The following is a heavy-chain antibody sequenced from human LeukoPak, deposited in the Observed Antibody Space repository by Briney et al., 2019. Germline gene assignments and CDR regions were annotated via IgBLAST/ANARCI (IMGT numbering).Heavy chain of an antibody. CDR3: AKATEQWLAYYFDY. CDR1: GFTFSSYA. V-gene: IGHV3-23*01. CDR2: ISGSGGST. Sequence: PGGSLRLSCAASGFTFSSYAMSWVRQAPGKGLEWVSAISGSGGSTYYADSVKGRFTISRDNSKNTLYLQMNSLRAEDTAVYYCAKATEQWLAYYFDYWAREPWSPSPQ. D-gene: IGHD6-19*01. J-gene: IGHJ4*02.